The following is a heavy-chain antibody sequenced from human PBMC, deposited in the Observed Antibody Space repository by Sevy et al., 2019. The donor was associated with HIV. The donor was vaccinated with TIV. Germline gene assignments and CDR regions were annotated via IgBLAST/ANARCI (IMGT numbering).Heavy chain of an antibody. CDR3: AKGIAVIGSRGYYGMDV. CDR2: ILYDGSNE. V-gene: IGHV3-30*18. CDR1: GFTFNGYG. D-gene: IGHD6-19*01. Sequence: GGSLRLSCAASGFTFNGYGMHWVRQAPGKGLEWVAVILYDGSNEYYADSVKGRFTISRDNSKNTVYLQMNRLRTEDTAVYSCAKGIAVIGSRGYYGMDVWGQGTTVTVSS. J-gene: IGHJ6*02.